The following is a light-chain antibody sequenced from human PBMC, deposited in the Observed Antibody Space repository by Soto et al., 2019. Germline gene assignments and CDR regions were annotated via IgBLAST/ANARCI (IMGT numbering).Light chain of an antibody. CDR1: QSISSY. Sequence: DIQMTQSPSSLSASVRDRVTITCRASQSISSYLNWYQQKPGKDPKLLIYAASSLQSGVPSRFSGRGSGTDFTLTISSLQPEDFATYDCQQSYSTSWTFGQGTKVEIK. J-gene: IGKJ1*01. CDR3: QQSYSTSWT. V-gene: IGKV1-39*01. CDR2: AAS.